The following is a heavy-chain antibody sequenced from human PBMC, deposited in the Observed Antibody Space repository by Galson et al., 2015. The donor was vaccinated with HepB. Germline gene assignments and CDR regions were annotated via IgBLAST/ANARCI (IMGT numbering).Heavy chain of an antibody. Sequence: SLRLSCAASGFTFSSYGMHWVRQAPGKGLEWVAVIWYDGSNKYDADSVKGRFTISRDNSKNTLYLQMNSLRAEDTAVYYCARDSSSLGKSDAFDIWGQGTMVTVSS. D-gene: IGHD3-16*01. CDR3: ARDSSSLGKSDAFDI. CDR1: GFTFSSYG. J-gene: IGHJ3*02. V-gene: IGHV3-33*01. CDR2: IWYDGSNK.